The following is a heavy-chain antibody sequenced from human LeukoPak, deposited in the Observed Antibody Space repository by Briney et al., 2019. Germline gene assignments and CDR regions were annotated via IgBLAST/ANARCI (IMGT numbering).Heavy chain of an antibody. V-gene: IGHV4-59*01. J-gene: IGHJ5*02. CDR2: IYYSGST. CDR1: GGSISSYY. D-gene: IGHD3-16*01. Sequence: SETLSLTCTVSGGSISSYYWSWIRQRPGEGLEWIGHIYYSGSTNYNPSLKSRATISVDTSKNQFSLKLRSVTAADTAVYYCARVGSGTWFDTWGQGTLVTVSS. CDR3: ARVGSGTWFDT.